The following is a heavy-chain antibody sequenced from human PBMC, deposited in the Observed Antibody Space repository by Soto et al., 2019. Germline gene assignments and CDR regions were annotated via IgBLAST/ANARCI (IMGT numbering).Heavy chain of an antibody. V-gene: IGHV3-48*03. Sequence: GGSLRLSCAASGFTFSSYEINRVRQAQGRGLEWVSYIRSSDSTIYYAVSGKGRLPISRDNDKNSLYLQMDSLRAEDTAVYYCARRTLWGQGTLDTVSS. CDR2: IRSSDSTI. CDR3: ARRTL. CDR1: GFTFSSYE. J-gene: IGHJ4*02.